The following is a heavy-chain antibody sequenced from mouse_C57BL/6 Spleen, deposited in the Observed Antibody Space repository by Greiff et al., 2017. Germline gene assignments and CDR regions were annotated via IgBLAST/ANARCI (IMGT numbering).Heavy chain of an antibody. V-gene: IGHV1-4*01. CDR3: GRGDRDY. J-gene: IGHJ2*01. CDR1: GYTFTSYT. CDR2: INPSSGYT. Sequence: QVHVKQSGAELARPGASVKMSCKASGYTFTSYTTHWVKQRPGPGLEWIGYINPSSGYTKYNQKFKDKATLTADKSSSTASMPLSSLTSDDSAVYYSGRGDRDYWGQGTTLTVSS.